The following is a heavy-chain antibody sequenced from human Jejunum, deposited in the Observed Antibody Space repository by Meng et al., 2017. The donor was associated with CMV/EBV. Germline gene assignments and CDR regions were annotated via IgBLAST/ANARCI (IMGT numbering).Heavy chain of an antibody. CDR2: LSRTGDI. V-gene: IGHV3-48*03. J-gene: IGHJ4*02. CDR1: GFTFSSYA. D-gene: IGHD2-2*01. CDR3: ARDDAWAFDY. Sequence: VHVVGAGGGLVRPGGSLKLSCAASGFTFSSYAMNWVRQAPGKGLEWISYLSRTGDIAYADSVKGRFTISRDNAKNSLYLQMNSLRAEDTAVYYYARDDAWAFDYWGQGTLVTVSS.